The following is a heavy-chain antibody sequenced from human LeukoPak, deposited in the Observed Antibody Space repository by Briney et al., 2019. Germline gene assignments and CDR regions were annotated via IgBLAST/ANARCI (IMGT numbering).Heavy chain of an antibody. V-gene: IGHV4-4*07. CDR1: GGSISSYY. D-gene: IGHD3-22*01. CDR2: IYTSGST. J-gene: IGHJ3*02. CDR3: ARDYDSSGYPGPGAFDI. Sequence: SETLSLTCTVSGGSISSYYWSWIRQPAGKGLEWIGRIYTSGSTNYNPSLKSRVTMSVDTSKNQFSLELSSVTAADTAVYYCARDYDSSGYPGPGAFDIWGQGTMVTVSS.